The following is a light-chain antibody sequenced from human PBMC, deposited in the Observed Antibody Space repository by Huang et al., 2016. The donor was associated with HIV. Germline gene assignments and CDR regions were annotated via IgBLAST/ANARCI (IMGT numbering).Light chain of an antibody. CDR3: QQRTNWPPLT. J-gene: IGKJ4*01. V-gene: IGKV3-11*01. Sequence: EIVLTRSPATLSLSPGDRATLSCRASQSIDTYLAWYQQKPGQAPRLLIHDVSSRATGIPDSCSGSGSGTDFTLTIISLEPEDLAVYYCQQRTNWPPLTFGGGTTVEIK. CDR2: DVS. CDR1: QSIDTY.